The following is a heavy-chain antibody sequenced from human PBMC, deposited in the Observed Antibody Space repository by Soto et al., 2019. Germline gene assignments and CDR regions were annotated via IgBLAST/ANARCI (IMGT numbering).Heavy chain of an antibody. Sequence: SXKVSYKTTGGIXTSYAFDLVRQAPGNGLEWIGRIVRMFWTTNYTQKLPGRLTITADRYSNAAYLELSDLRSDDTAMYYCATQRTALSPFDPWGQGTLVTVSS. CDR1: GGIXTSYA. V-gene: IGHV1-69*06. D-gene: IGHD1-1*01. CDR3: ATQRTALSPFDP. CDR2: IVRMFWTT. J-gene: IGHJ5*02.